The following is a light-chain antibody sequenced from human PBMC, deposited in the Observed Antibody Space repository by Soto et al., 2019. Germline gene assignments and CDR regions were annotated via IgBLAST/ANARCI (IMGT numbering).Light chain of an antibody. CDR3: LLFYGDAWV. CDR2: STS. Sequence: QAVVTQEPSLTVSPGGTVTLTCASSTGAVTSGYYPTWFQQKAGQAPRVLIYSTSNQHSWTPARFSGSLLGGKAALTLSGVQPEDEAEYYCLLFYGDAWVFGGGTRLTVL. J-gene: IGLJ3*02. V-gene: IGLV7-43*01. CDR1: TGAVTSGYY.